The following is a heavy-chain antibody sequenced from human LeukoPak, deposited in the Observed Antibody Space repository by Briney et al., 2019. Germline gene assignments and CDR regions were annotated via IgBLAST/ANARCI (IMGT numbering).Heavy chain of an antibody. V-gene: IGHV1-18*01. CDR1: GYTFTSYG. Sequence: ASVKVSCKASGYTFTSYGISWVRQAPGQGLEWMGWISAYIGNTNYAQKLQGRVTMTTDTSTSTAYMELRSLRSDDTAVYYCARAWEFDYVWGSYRREFRFDYWGQGTLVTVSS. J-gene: IGHJ4*02. CDR3: ARAWEFDYVWGSYRREFRFDY. CDR2: ISAYIGNT. D-gene: IGHD3-16*02.